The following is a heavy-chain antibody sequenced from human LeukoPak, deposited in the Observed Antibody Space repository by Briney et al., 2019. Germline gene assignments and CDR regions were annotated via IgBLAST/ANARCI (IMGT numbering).Heavy chain of an antibody. V-gene: IGHV3-48*03. CDR2: ISSSGSTI. CDR1: GFTFSSYE. D-gene: IGHD2-15*01. Sequence: PGGSLRLSCAASGFTFSSYEMNWVRQAPGKGLEWVSYISSSGSTIYYADSVKGRFTISRDNAKNSLYLQMNSLRAEDTAVYYCARAVVAAKTDYYYYYMDVWGKGTTVTISS. J-gene: IGHJ6*03. CDR3: ARAVVAAKTDYYYYYMDV.